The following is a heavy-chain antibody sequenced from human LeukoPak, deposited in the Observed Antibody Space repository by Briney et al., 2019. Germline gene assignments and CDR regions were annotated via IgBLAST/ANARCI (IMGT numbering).Heavy chain of an antibody. CDR2: IYSGGST. Sequence: GGSLRLSCAASGFTVSSNYMSWVRQAPGKGLEWVSVIYSGGSTYYADSVKGRFTISRDNAKNSLYLQMNCLRAEDTAVYYCARDYDYWGQGTLVTVSS. CDR1: GFTVSSNY. J-gene: IGHJ4*02. V-gene: IGHV3-66*01. CDR3: ARDYDY.